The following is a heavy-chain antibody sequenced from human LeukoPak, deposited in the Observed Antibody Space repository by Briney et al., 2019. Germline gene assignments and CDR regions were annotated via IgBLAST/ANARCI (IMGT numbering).Heavy chain of an antibody. Sequence: PGGSLRLSCAASGFTFSSYAMSWVRQAPGKGLEWVLAISGSGGSTYYADSVKGRFTISRDNSKNTLYLQMNSLRAEDTAVYYCAKSNDCGGKGGFDYWGQGTLVTVSS. CDR3: AKSNDCGGKGGFDY. CDR2: ISGSGGST. CDR1: GFTFSSYA. V-gene: IGHV3-23*01. J-gene: IGHJ4*02. D-gene: IGHD4-23*01.